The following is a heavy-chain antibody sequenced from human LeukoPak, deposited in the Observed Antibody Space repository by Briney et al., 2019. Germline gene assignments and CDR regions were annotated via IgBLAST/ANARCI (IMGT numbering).Heavy chain of an antibody. V-gene: IGHV4-59*01. J-gene: IGHJ4*02. CDR1: GGSISSYY. CDR2: IYYSGST. CDR3: ATTTGYSSSWYYFDY. D-gene: IGHD6-13*01. Sequence: SETLSLTCTVSGGSISSYYWSWIRQPPGKGLEWIGYIYYSGSTNYNPSLKSRVTISVDTSKNQFSLKLSSVTAADTAVYYCATTTGYSSSWYYFDYRGQGTLVTVSS.